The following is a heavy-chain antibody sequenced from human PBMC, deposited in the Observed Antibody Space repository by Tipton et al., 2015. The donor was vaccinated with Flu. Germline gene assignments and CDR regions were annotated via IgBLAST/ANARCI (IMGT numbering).Heavy chain of an antibody. CDR3: ARHHPRGGVSGWYTPRDYYYYGMDV. J-gene: IGHJ6*02. V-gene: IGHV4-34*01. CDR2: INHSGSA. D-gene: IGHD6-19*01. CDR1: GASFTTYY. Sequence: GLVKPSETLSPTCDVYGASFTTYYWTWIRQSPGKGLEWIGEINHSGSANYNPSLKSRVTLSVDKSKNQFSLTLRSVTAADTAEYYCARHHPRGGVSGWYTPRDYYYYGMDVWGQGTTVTVSS.